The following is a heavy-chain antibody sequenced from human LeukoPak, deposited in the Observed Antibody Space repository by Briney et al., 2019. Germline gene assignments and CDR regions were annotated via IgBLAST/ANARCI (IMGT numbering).Heavy chain of an antibody. Sequence: PGRSLRLSCAASGFTFSSYAMHWVRQAPGKGLEWVAIISYDGIYKYYTDSVKGRFTISRDNSKNTLYLQMNSLRPEDTAVYFCATGDRSSSIDYYYYMDVWSKGTTVTVSS. CDR3: ATGDRSSSIDYYYYMDV. D-gene: IGHD6-6*01. CDR1: GFTFSSYA. V-gene: IGHV3-30*04. CDR2: ISYDGIYK. J-gene: IGHJ6*03.